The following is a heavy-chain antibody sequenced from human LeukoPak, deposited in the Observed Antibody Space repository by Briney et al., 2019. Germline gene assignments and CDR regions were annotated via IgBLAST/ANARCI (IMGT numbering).Heavy chain of an antibody. Sequence: GESLKISCKGSGYSVTSYWIGWVRQMPGKGLEWMGIIYPGDSDTRYSPSLQGQVTISADKSISTAYLQWSSLKASDTAMYYCARLLRNIAAAVYYFDYWGQGTLVTVSS. D-gene: IGHD6-13*01. J-gene: IGHJ4*02. CDR3: ARLLRNIAAAVYYFDY. CDR1: GYSVTSYW. CDR2: IYPGDSDT. V-gene: IGHV5-51*01.